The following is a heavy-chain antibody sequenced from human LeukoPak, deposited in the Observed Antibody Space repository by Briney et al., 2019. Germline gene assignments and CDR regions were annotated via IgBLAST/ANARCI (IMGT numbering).Heavy chain of an antibody. D-gene: IGHD5-24*01. CDR3: ARGRRDGYNPDAFDI. J-gene: IGHJ3*02. Sequence: SETLSLTCTVSGGSISSHYWSWIRQPPGKGLEWIGYIYYTGSTKYIPSLKSRVAMSVDTSRNQCSLKLSSVTAADTAVYYCARGRRDGYNPDAFDIWGQGTVVSVSS. CDR1: GGSISSHY. CDR2: IYYTGST. V-gene: IGHV4-59*11.